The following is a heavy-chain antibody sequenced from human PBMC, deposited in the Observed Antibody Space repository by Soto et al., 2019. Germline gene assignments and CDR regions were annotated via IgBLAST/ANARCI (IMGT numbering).Heavy chain of an antibody. CDR2: IYYSGST. V-gene: IGHV4-31*03. Sequence: QVQLQESGPGLVKPSQTLSLTCTVSGGSIINPAYYWSWIRQHPGKGLAWIGYIYYSGSTYYNPSLKSRLTISVDTSKNQFSLRLNSVTAADTAVYYCARVKKGLWFGDHWGQGALVTVSS. CDR3: ARVKKGLWFGDH. D-gene: IGHD3-10*01. J-gene: IGHJ4*02. CDR1: GGSIINPAYY.